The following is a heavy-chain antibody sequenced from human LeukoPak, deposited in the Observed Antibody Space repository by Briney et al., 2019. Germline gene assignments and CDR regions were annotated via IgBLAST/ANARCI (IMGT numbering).Heavy chain of an antibody. V-gene: IGHV1-18*01. J-gene: IGHJ4*02. Sequence: ASVKVSCKASGYTFTSYGISWVRQAPGQGLEWMGWISAYNGNTNYAQKLQGRVTMTTDTSTSTAYMGLRSLRSDDTAVYYCARDWPGYCSGGSCYGTRSFDYWGQGTLVTVSS. CDR2: ISAYNGNT. D-gene: IGHD2-15*01. CDR1: GYTFTSYG. CDR3: ARDWPGYCSGGSCYGTRSFDY.